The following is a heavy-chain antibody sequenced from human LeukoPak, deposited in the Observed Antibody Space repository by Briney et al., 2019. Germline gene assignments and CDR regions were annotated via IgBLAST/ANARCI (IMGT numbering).Heavy chain of an antibody. CDR2: ISGSGGST. J-gene: IGHJ5*02. V-gene: IGHV3-23*01. D-gene: IGHD3-10*01. CDR1: GFTFSSYA. CDR3: AKGGGSGSYFGGPFDP. Sequence: GGSLRLSCAASGFTFSSYAMSWVRQAPGKGLEWVSAISGSGGSTYYADSVKGRFTISRDNSKDTLYLQMNSLRAQDTAVYYCAKGGGSGSYFGGPFDPWGQGTLDTVSS.